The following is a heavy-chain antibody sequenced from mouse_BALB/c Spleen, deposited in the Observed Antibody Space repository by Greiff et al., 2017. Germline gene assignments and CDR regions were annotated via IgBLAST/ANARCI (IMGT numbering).Heavy chain of an antibody. D-gene: IGHD1-1*01. J-gene: IGHJ4*01. Sequence: EVMLVESGGGLVQPGDSLRLSCATSGFTFTDYYMSWVRQPPGKALEWLGFIRNKANGYTTEYSASVKGRFTISRDNSQSILYLQMNTLRAEDSATYYCARDGDYGSSFYAMDYWGQGTSVTVSS. CDR2: IRNKANGYTT. CDR3: ARDGDYGSSFYAMDY. V-gene: IGHV7-3*02. CDR1: GFTFTDYY.